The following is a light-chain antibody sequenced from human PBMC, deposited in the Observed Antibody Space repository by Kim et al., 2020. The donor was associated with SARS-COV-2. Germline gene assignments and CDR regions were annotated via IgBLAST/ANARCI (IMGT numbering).Light chain of an antibody. CDR1: NIGIKK. Sequence: SYELTQPLSVSVALGQTARITCGGNNIGIKKVHWYQQKPGQAPLLVISRDSNRASGIPERFSGSNSGNTATLTISRAQAGDEADYYCHVWDSSTVFFGGG. V-gene: IGLV3-9*01. CDR2: RDS. J-gene: IGLJ2*01. CDR3: HVWDSSTVF.